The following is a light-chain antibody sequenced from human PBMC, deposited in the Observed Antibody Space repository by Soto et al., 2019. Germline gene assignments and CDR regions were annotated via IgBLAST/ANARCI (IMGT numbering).Light chain of an antibody. CDR3: QQYSNWPKT. Sequence: EIVLTQSPATLSLSPRERATLSCSASQSVSSSYLAWYQQKSGQAPRLLIFGAFTRAAGVPARFSGSGSGTEFTLTISSLQSEDSAVYSCQQYSNWPKTFGQGTKVDIK. CDR1: QSVSSSY. CDR2: GAF. V-gene: IGKV3-15*01. J-gene: IGKJ1*01.